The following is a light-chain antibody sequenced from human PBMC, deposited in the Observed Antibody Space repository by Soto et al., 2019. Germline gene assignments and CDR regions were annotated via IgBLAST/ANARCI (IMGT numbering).Light chain of an antibody. CDR1: QSVSSSY. J-gene: IGKJ1*01. CDR3: QQYGSSLTWT. Sequence: EIVLTQSPGTLSLSPGERDNLSCRARQSVSSSYLAWYQQKPGQAPRLLIYGASSRATGIPDRFSGSGSGTDFTLTISRLEPEDFAVYYCQQYGSSLTWTFGQGTKVDIK. V-gene: IGKV3-20*01. CDR2: GAS.